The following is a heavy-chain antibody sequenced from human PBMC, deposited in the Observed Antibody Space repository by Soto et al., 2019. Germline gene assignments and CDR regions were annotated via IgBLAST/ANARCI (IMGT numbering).Heavy chain of an antibody. CDR1: GYTFASYA. D-gene: IGHD2-21*01. Sequence: ASVKVSCKASGYTFASYAMHWVRQAPGQRLEWMGGINAGNGNTKYSQKFQGRVTITRDTSASTAYMELSSLRSEDTAVCYCARSSVVVNALDYWGQGTLVTVSS. CDR3: ARSSVVVNALDY. CDR2: INAGNGNT. V-gene: IGHV1-3*01. J-gene: IGHJ4*02.